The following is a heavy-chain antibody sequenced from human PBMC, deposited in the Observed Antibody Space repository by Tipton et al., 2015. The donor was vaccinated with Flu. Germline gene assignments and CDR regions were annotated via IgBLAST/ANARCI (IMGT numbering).Heavy chain of an antibody. V-gene: IGHV5-51*01. CDR3: ARQIYYDGTSLRGFDV. CDR2: IYPGDSAA. CDR1: GYGFTNYW. J-gene: IGHJ3*01. Sequence: QLVQSGAEVKKPGESLKISCKASGYGFTNYWIGWVRQMPGKGLEWMGIIYPGDSAARYSPSLQGQVTISADKSFRTAYLQWSSLKASDSGMYYCARQIYYDGTSLRGFDVWGQGTMVSVSS. D-gene: IGHD4-23*01.